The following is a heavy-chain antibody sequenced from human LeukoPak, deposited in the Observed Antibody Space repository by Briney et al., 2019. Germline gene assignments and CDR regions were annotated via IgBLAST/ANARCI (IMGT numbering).Heavy chain of an antibody. J-gene: IGHJ5*02. CDR2: INAGNGNT. D-gene: IGHD1-26*01. V-gene: IGHV1-3*01. Sequence: GASVKVSCKASGYTVTNYAMHWVGQAPGQRGEGMGWINAGNGNTKYSQKFQGRVTITRDTSASTAYMELSSLRSEDTAVYYCARDRVGAIGRSWGQGTLVTVSS. CDR3: ARDRVGAIGRS. CDR1: GYTVTNYA.